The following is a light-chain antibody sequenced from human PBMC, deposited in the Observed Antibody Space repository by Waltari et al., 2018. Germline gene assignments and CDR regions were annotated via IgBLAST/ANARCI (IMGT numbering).Light chain of an antibody. CDR2: DVH. Sequence: QSPLTPPSSVSGSPGQSITIPCIGTSSDIGGYNYVSWYQQVPGKAPKLMIYDVHNRPSGVSSRFSGSKSGNTNSLTISGLQAEDEADYFCSSYFCSSNLELFGGGTSLTVL. CDR1: SSDIGGYNY. CDR3: SSYFCSSNLEL. J-gene: IGLJ2*01. V-gene: IGLV2-14*03.